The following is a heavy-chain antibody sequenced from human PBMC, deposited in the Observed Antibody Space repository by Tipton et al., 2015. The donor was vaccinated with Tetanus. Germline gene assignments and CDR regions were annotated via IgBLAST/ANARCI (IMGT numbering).Heavy chain of an antibody. J-gene: IGHJ4*02. D-gene: IGHD3-16*02. CDR2: TYGDGST. CDR1: GFSVSRKY. Sequence: SLRLSCAASGFSVSRKYMTWVRQAPGKGLEWVSLTYGDGSTYYADSVKGRFTISRDNSKNTLYLQMSNLRAEDTAVYYCARDYPDFDYWGQRTLVTVSS. V-gene: IGHV3-53*01. CDR3: ARDYPDFDY.